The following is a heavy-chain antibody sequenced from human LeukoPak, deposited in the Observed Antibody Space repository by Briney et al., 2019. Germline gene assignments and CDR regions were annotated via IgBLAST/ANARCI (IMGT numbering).Heavy chain of an antibody. CDR3: AREVECFQH. Sequence: SGGSLRLSCAASGFTFSSYAMHWVRQAPGKGLEWVAVISYNGNNKYYAGSVKGRFTISRDNSKNTLYLQMNSLRAEDTAVYYCAREVECFQHWGQGTLVTVSS. CDR1: GFTFSSYA. V-gene: IGHV3-30-3*01. CDR2: ISYNGNNK. J-gene: IGHJ1*01.